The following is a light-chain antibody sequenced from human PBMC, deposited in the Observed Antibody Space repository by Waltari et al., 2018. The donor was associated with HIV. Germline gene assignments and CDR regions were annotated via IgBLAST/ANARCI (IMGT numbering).Light chain of an antibody. J-gene: IGLJ3*02. V-gene: IGLV10-54*01. CDR2: RNN. CDR3: CAWDSGLSGWV. Sequence: QAGLTQPPSMSTGLGQTATFICTGDSNSVGDPGASWLQHRQGHPPKLLSHRNNNRPSEIPDRFSAFRSGNTAFLTICGLESEDEADYFCCAWDSGLSGWVFGGGTQLTLL. CDR1: SNSVGDPG.